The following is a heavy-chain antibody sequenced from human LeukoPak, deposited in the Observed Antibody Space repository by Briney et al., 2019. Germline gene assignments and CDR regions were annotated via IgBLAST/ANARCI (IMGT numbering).Heavy chain of an antibody. D-gene: IGHD3-10*01. CDR3: ARQGTSTRGGYWLDP. V-gene: IGHV4-39*01. CDR2: ISHTGST. J-gene: IGHJ5*02. Sequence: SETLSLTCTVSGASINTSNFYWGWIRQPPGKGLESIGSISHTGSTYCSPSLNSRVTISVDTSKNQFSLKLSSVTAADTAAYYCARQGTSTRGGYWLDPWARESWSPSP. CDR1: GASINTSNFY.